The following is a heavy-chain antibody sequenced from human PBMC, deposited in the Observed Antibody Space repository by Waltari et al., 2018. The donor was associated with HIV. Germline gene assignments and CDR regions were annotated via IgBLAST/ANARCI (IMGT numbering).Heavy chain of an antibody. CDR3: ARDCNSSGWDPRPYYYGMDV. D-gene: IGHD6-19*01. Sequence: EVQLVESGGGLVQPGGSLRLSCAASGFHVSSTYMGWVRQAPGTGLECVSVIYSGGSTYYADSVKGRFTISRDNSKNTLYLQMNSLRAEDTAVYYCARDCNSSGWDPRPYYYGMDVWGQGTTVTVSS. V-gene: IGHV3-66*01. J-gene: IGHJ6*02. CDR1: GFHVSSTY. CDR2: IYSGGST.